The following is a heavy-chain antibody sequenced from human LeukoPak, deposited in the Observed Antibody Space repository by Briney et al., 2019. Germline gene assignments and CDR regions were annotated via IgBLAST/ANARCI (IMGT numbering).Heavy chain of an antibody. Sequence: GGSLRLSCAASGFTFSSYWMSWVRQAPGKGLEWVANIKQDGSEKYYADSVKGRFTISRDNSKNTLYLQMNSLRAEDTAVYYCASETGRDAFDIWGQGTMVTVSS. J-gene: IGHJ3*02. CDR2: IKQDGSEK. V-gene: IGHV3-7*01. CDR1: GFTFSSYW. CDR3: ASETGRDAFDI.